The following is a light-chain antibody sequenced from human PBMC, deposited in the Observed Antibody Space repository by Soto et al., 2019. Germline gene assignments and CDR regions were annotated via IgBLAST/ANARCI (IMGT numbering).Light chain of an antibody. CDR3: QQYNSYPPT. CDR2: AAS. Sequence: DIQMTQSPSSLSASVVDRVTITVHASQGISSWLAWYQQKPEKAPKSLIYAASSLQSGVPSMFSGSVSGTDFTLTISRLLPQDFAPYYCQQYNSYPPTFGQGTRLEIK. CDR1: QGISSW. J-gene: IGKJ5*01. V-gene: IGKV1D-16*01.